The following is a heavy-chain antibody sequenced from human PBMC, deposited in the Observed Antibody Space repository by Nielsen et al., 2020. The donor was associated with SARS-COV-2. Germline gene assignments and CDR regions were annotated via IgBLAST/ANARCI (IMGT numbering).Heavy chain of an antibody. J-gene: IGHJ2*01. V-gene: IGHV3-30*03. Sequence: GESLKISCAASGFTFSSYGMHWVRQAPGKGLEWVAVISYDEGSNKYYADSVQGRFTISRDNSKNTLYLQMNSLRAEDTAVYYCARDQDGGAATSNFYFDLWGRGTLVIVSS. CDR3: ARDQDGGAATSNFYFDL. CDR2: ISYDEGSNK. D-gene: IGHD6-25*01. CDR1: GFTFSSYG.